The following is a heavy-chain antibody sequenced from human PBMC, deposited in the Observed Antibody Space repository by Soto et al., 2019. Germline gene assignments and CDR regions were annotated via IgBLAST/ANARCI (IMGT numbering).Heavy chain of an antibody. J-gene: IGHJ5*02. D-gene: IGHD4-17*01. V-gene: IGHV4-30-4*01. CDR1: GASISRGDYY. CDR2: IHFTGST. CDR3: ARELLTTTLTTPYNWLDP. Sequence: QVQLQESGPGLVKPSQTLSLTCTVSGASISRGDYYWSWIRQSPGKGLEWIGNIHFTGSTYYNPSLKSRVSISVDTSKNQFSLKLTSVIAADTAVYYCARELLTTTLTTPYNWLDPWGQGTLVTVSS.